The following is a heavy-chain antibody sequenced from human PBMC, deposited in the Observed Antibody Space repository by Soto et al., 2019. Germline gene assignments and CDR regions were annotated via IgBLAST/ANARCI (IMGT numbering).Heavy chain of an antibody. D-gene: IGHD2-15*01. CDR3: ARGPEFGGNSEAFEV. J-gene: IGHJ3*01. V-gene: IGHV1-69*12. Sequence: QVQLVQSGAEVKKPGSSVKVSCKASGGSFRREAINWVRQAPGQGPEWMGGILPIFGTADYAQKFQGRVKITADVSTTTAYMALSSLRFEDTAVYYCARGPEFGGNSEAFEVWGQGTMVIVSS. CDR1: GGSFRREA. CDR2: ILPIFGTA.